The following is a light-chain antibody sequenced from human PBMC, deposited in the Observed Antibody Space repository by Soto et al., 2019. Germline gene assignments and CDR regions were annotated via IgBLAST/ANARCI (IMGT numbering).Light chain of an antibody. CDR2: QVS. CDR1: SSDVGNYNY. V-gene: IGLV2-14*01. Sequence: QSVLTQPASVSGSPGQSITISCTGTSSDVGNYNYVSWYQQHPGKAPQLMIFQVSNRASGVSNRFSGSKSGDTASLTISGLQAEDEADYYRSSYTTSSTLYVFGNGTKVTVL. CDR3: SSYTTSSTLYV. J-gene: IGLJ1*01.